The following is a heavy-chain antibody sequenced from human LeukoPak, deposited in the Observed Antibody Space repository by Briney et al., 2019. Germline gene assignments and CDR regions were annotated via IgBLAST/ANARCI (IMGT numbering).Heavy chain of an antibody. J-gene: IGHJ6*02. CDR2: ISSSSSYT. CDR3: AKGIGYSGYDYTYYYYGMDV. Sequence: GGSLRLSCAASGFTFSDYYMSWIRQAPGKGLEWVSYISSSSSYTNYADSVKGRFTISRDNAKNSLYLQMNSLRAEDTAVYYCAKGIGYSGYDYTYYYYGMDVWGQGTTVTVSS. D-gene: IGHD5-12*01. V-gene: IGHV3-11*06. CDR1: GFTFSDYY.